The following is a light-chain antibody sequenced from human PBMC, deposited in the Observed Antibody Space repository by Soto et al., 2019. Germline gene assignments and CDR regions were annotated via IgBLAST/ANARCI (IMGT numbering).Light chain of an antibody. CDR3: TSYSSGSSLVI. CDR2: EVN. J-gene: IGLJ2*01. CDR1: ISDVGGYNY. V-gene: IGLV2-14*01. Sequence: QSVLTQPASVSGSPGQSITISCTGTISDVGGYNYVSWFQQYPGKAPKLMIYEVNNRPSGISNRFSGSKSGNTASLTISGLQTEDEGYYYCTSYSSGSSLVIFGGGTKLTVL.